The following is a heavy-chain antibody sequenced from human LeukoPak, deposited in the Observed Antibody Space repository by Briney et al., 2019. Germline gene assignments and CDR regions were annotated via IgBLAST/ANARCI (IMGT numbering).Heavy chain of an antibody. CDR1: GGSFSGYY. D-gene: IGHD3-22*01. CDR2: INHSGST. J-gene: IGHJ4*02. Sequence: SETLSLTCAVYGGSFSGYYWSWIRQPPGKELEWIGEINHSGSTNYNPSLKSRVTISVDTSKNQFSLKLSSVTAADTAVYYCARGLYCDSSGYPYYWGQGTLVTVSS. V-gene: IGHV4-34*01. CDR3: ARGLYCDSSGYPYY.